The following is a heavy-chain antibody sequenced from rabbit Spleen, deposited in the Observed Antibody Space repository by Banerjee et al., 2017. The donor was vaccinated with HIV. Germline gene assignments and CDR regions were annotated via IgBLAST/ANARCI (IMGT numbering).Heavy chain of an antibody. CDR1: GFDFSSNA. J-gene: IGHJ6*01. Sequence: QEQLVESGGGLVQPEGSLTLTCTASGFDFSSNAMSWVRQAPGKGPQWIACIDAGSSGSTWYASWAKGRFTISKASSTTVTLQMTSLTAADTATYFCARDAGTSFSTYGMDLWGPGTLVTVS. D-gene: IGHD8-1*01. CDR2: IDAGSSGST. CDR3: ARDAGTSFSTYGMDL. V-gene: IGHV1S45*01.